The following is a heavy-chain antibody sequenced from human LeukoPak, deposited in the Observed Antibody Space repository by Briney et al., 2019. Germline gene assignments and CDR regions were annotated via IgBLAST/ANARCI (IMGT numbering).Heavy chain of an antibody. V-gene: IGHV3-66*01. D-gene: IGHD4-23*01. CDR3: ARFGEDYGSNSVGAFDI. CDR1: GFTVSSNY. Sequence: PGGSLRLSCAASGFTVSSNYMSWVRQAPGKGLEWVSVIYSGGSTYYADSVKGRFTISRDNSKNTLYLQMNSLRAEDTAVYYCARFGEDYGSNSVGAFDIWGQGTMVTVSS. CDR2: IYSGGST. J-gene: IGHJ3*02.